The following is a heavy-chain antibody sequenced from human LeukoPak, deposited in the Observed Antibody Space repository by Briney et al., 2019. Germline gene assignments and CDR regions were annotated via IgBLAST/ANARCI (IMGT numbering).Heavy chain of an antibody. CDR1: GGSISSGSYY. J-gene: IGHJ4*02. D-gene: IGHD6-13*01. CDR2: IYTSGST. CDR3: ARGLGSSSWYY. Sequence: PSETLSLTCTVSGGSISSGSYYWSWIRQPAGKGLEWIGRIYTSGSTNYNPSLKSRVTISVDTSKNQFSLKLSSVTAADTAVYYCARGLGSSSWYYWGQGTLVTVSS. V-gene: IGHV4-61*02.